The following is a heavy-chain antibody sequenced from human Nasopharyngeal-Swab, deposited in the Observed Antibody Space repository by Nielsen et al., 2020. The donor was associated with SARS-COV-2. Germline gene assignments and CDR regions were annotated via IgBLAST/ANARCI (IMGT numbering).Heavy chain of an antibody. D-gene: IGHD4-23*01. CDR2: IRSKANSYAT. J-gene: IGHJ6*02. CDR1: GFTFSGSA. Sequence: GESLKISCAASGFTFSGSAMHWVRQASGKGLEWVGRIRSKANSYATAYAASVKGRFTISRDDSKNTAYLQMNSLKTEDTAVYYCTRQPVEGRYYYYYYGMDVWGQGTTVTVSS. V-gene: IGHV3-73*01. CDR3: TRQPVEGRYYYYYYGMDV.